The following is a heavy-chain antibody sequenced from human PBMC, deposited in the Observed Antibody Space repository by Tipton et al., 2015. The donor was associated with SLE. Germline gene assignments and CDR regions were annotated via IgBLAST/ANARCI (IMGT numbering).Heavy chain of an antibody. Sequence: SLRLSCAASGFTFDDYAMHWVRQAPGKGLEWVSGISGSGGSTYYADSVKGRFTISRDNSKNTLYLQMNSLRAEDAAVYYCAKEGSGSGRPGDAFDIWGQGTMVTVSS. CDR3: AKEGSGSGRPGDAFDI. CDR2: ISGSGGST. CDR1: GFTFDDYA. J-gene: IGHJ3*02. D-gene: IGHD3-10*01. V-gene: IGHV3-23*01.